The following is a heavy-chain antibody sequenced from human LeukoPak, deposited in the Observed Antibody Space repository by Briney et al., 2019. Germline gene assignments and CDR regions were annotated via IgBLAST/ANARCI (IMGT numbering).Heavy chain of an antibody. Sequence: GASVKVSCKAAGGTFTHYAINWVRQAPGQGLEWMGRIIPILDVTNYAQKFQRRVTITADQSTSTAYMQLSSLTPDRPTVYYCARGGGVDILTGFQYWGQGTLVTVSS. V-gene: IGHV1-69*04. D-gene: IGHD3-9*01. CDR2: IIPILDVT. J-gene: IGHJ4*02. CDR3: ARGGGVDILTGFQY. CDR1: GGTFTHYA.